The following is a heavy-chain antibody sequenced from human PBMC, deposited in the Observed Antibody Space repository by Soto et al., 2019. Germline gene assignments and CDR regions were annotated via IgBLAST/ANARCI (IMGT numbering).Heavy chain of an antibody. D-gene: IGHD2-2*01. Sequence: GGSLRLSCAASGFTFSSYAMSWVRQAPGKGLEWVSAISGSGGSTYYADSVKGRFTISRDNSKNTLYLQMNSLRAEDTAVYYCAKGVVPAAKSFYYGMDVWGQGTTVTVSS. CDR2: ISGSGGST. J-gene: IGHJ6*02. CDR3: AKGVVPAAKSFYYGMDV. V-gene: IGHV3-23*01. CDR1: GFTFSSYA.